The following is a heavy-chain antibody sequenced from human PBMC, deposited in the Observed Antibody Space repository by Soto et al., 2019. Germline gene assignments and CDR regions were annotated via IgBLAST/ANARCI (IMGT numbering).Heavy chain of an antibody. J-gene: IGHJ6*02. CDR3: AKDPGWLGELYGMDV. V-gene: IGHV3-30*18. Sequence: GGSLRLSCAASGFTFSSYGMHWVRQAPGKGLEWVAVISYDGSNKYYADSVKGRFTISRDNSKNTLYLQMNSLRAEDTAVYYCAKDPGWLGELYGMDVWGQGTTVTVSS. CDR2: ISYDGSNK. D-gene: IGHD3-10*01. CDR1: GFTFSSYG.